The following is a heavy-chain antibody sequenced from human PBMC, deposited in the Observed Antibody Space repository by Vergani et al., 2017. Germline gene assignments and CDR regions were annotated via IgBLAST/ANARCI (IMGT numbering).Heavy chain of an antibody. D-gene: IGHD2-15*01. CDR2: MSSGDSI. CDR1: GFTFSDHY. V-gene: IGHV3-11*01. J-gene: IGHJ6*02. CDR3: AKARDPNCKGGNCYSYYYGLDL. Sequence: QVQLVESGGGLVKPGGSLRLSCAASGFTFSDHYMSWVRQAPGKGLEWISYMSSGDSIYYADSVKGRFTVSRDNTKNTRYLQMNSLRVEDTAIYYCAKARDPNCKGGNCYSYYYGLDLWGQGTTVTVSS.